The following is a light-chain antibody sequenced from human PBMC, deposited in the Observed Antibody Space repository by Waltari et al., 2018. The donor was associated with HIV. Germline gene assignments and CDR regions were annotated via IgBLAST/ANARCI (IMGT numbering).Light chain of an antibody. J-gene: IGKJ5*01. CDR3: QQYNNWPQT. CDR1: QSVTIN. V-gene: IGKV3-15*01. CDR2: GAS. Sequence: EIVMTQSPATLSVSPGERVTLSCRASQSVTINLAWYQQKPDQAPRLPIYGASTRATGIPGRFSGSGSGTDFTLSISSLQSEDFALYYCQQYNNWPQTFGQGTRLEIK.